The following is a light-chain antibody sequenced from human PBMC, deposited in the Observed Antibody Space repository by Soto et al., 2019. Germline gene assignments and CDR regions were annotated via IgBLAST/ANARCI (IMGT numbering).Light chain of an antibody. V-gene: IGKV1-5*03. J-gene: IGKJ5*01. CDR1: QSISVW. Sequence: DIQMTQSPSTLSASVGDRVTITCRASQSISVWLAWYQQKPGKAPNLLIYKATTLQSGVPSRFRGSGSGTDFTFTISRLQPEDIATYYCQQYENLPTFGQGTRLEIK. CDR3: QQYENLPT. CDR2: KAT.